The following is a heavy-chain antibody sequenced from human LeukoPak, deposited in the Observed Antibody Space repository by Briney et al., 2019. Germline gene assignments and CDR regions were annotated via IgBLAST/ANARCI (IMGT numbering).Heavy chain of an antibody. J-gene: IGHJ4*02. CDR2: ISGTSGST. CDR1: GCTFTSYA. V-gene: IGHV3-23*01. Sequence: PGGSLRLSCAASGCTFTSYAMNWVRQTPGKGLEGVSVISGTSGSTNYADSVKGRFTISRDNSKNTLYLQMNSLRAEDTAVYYCARAGTYYGSGRAFFDYWGQGTQVTVSS. CDR3: ARAGTYYGSGRAFFDY. D-gene: IGHD3-10*01.